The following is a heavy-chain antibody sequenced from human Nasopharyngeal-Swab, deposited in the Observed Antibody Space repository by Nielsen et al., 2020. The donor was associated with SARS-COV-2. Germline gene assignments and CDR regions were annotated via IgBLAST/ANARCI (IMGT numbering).Heavy chain of an antibody. D-gene: IGHD3-3*01. CDR2: ISSSSYI. J-gene: IGHJ6*02. CDR3: ARDGLDYDFWSAYFMDV. V-gene: IGHV3-21*01. Sequence: GGPLRLSCAASGFTFNNYNFNWVRQAPGKGLEWVSSISSSSYIYYADSVKGRFTISRDNAKNSLYLQMNSLRAEDTAVYYCARDGLDYDFWSAYFMDVWGQGTTVTVSS. CDR1: GFTFNNYN.